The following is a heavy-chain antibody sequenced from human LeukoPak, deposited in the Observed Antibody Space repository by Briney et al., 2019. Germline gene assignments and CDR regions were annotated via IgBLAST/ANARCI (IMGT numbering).Heavy chain of an antibody. J-gene: IGHJ4*02. CDR3: ARVGYSSSGNYYNDRGAFDY. D-gene: IGHD3-10*01. V-gene: IGHV4-59*01. CDR2: IYYSGST. CDR1: GGSISSYY. Sequence: SETLSLTCTVSGGSISSYYWSWIRQPPGKGLEWIGYIYYSGSTNYNPSLTSRVTISGDTSKNQFSLKLSSVTAADTAVYYCARVGYSSSGNYYNDRGAFDYWGQGTLVTVSS.